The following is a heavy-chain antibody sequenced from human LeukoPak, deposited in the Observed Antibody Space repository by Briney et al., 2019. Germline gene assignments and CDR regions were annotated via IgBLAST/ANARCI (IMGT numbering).Heavy chain of an antibody. J-gene: IGHJ4*02. Sequence: GGSLRLSCAASGFTFSSYGMHWVRQAPGKGLEWVAVISYDGSNKYYADSVKGRFTISRGNAKNSLYLQMNSLRAEDTAVYYCARSKLGYCSSTSCPGDYWGQGTLVTVSS. V-gene: IGHV3-30*03. CDR2: ISYDGSNK. CDR1: GFTFSSYG. D-gene: IGHD2-2*01. CDR3: ARSKLGYCSSTSCPGDY.